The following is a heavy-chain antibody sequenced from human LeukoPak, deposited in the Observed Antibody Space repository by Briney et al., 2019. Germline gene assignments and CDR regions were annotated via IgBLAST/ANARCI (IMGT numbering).Heavy chain of an antibody. CDR2: INHSGST. CDR1: GGSFSGYY. Sequence: SETLSLTCAVYGGSFSGYYWSWIRQPPGKGLEWIGEINHSGSTNYNPSLKSRVTISVDTSKNQLSLKLSSVTAADTAVYYCARGSRGYSGYDYLLHHPCDYWGQGTLVTVSS. J-gene: IGHJ4*02. D-gene: IGHD5-12*01. CDR3: ARGSRGYSGYDYLLHHPCDY. V-gene: IGHV4-34*01.